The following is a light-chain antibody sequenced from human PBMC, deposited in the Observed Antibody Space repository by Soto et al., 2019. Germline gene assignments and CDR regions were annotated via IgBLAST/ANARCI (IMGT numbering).Light chain of an antibody. CDR2: AAS. J-gene: IGKJ4*01. Sequence: DVQMTQSPSSLSASVGDRVTITCRASQGIAPYLAWFQQKPGKVPKLLIYAASTLQSGVPSRFSGSGSGTAFPLTISSLQPEDVATYYCQKYNSALLTFGGGTKVEIK. CDR1: QGIAPY. V-gene: IGKV1-27*01. CDR3: QKYNSALLT.